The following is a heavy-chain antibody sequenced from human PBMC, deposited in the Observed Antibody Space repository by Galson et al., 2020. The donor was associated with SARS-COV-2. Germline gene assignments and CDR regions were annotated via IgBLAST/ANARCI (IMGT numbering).Heavy chain of an antibody. CDR1: GFTFSSYW. J-gene: IGHJ4*02. Sequence: GGPLRLSCAASGFTFSSYWMHWVRQAPGKGLVWVSRIYSEGSSTSYVNSVKGRFTISGDNAKNTLYLQMHSLRAEDTAVYYCARGDMGNDYFDYWGQGTLVTVAS. V-gene: IGHV3-74*01. D-gene: IGHD7-27*01. CDR2: IYSEGSST. CDR3: ARGDMGNDYFDY.